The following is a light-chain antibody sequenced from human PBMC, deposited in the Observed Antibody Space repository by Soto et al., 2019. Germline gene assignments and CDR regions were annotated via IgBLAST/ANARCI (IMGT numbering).Light chain of an antibody. Sequence: QSVLTQPASVSGSPGQSITISCTGTSSDVGSYNLVSWYQQHPGKAPKLMIYEGSKRPSGVSNRFSGSKSGNTASLTISGLQAEDEADYYCCSYAGSSTFGAVFGTGTKVNVL. CDR2: EGS. CDR3: CSYAGSSTFGAV. CDR1: SSDVGSYNL. V-gene: IGLV2-23*03. J-gene: IGLJ1*01.